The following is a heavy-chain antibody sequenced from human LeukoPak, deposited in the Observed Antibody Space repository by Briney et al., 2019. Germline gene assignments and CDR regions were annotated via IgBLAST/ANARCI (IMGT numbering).Heavy chain of an antibody. CDR3: ARDRALAAAGGGYYFDY. Sequence: ASVKVSCKASGYTFTGYYMHWVRQAPGQGLEWMGWINPNSGGTNYAQKFQGRVTMTRDTSISTAYMELSRLRSEDTAVYYCARDRALAAAGGGYYFDYWGQGTLVTVSS. V-gene: IGHV1-2*02. CDR2: INPNSGGT. D-gene: IGHD6-13*01. J-gene: IGHJ4*02. CDR1: GYTFTGYY.